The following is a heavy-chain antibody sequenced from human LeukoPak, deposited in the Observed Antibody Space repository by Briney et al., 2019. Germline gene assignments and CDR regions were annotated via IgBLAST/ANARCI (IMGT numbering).Heavy chain of an antibody. CDR3: ARDRGDCSSTSCYRANWFDP. V-gene: IGHV1-46*01. CDR1: GYTFTSYY. D-gene: IGHD2-2*01. Sequence: ASVKVSCKASGYTFTSYYMHWVRQAPGQGLEWMGIINPSGGSTSYAQKFQGRVTMTRDTSTSTVYMELSSLRSEDTAVYYCARDRGDCSSTSCYRANWFDPWGQGTLVTVSS. CDR2: INPSGGST. J-gene: IGHJ5*02.